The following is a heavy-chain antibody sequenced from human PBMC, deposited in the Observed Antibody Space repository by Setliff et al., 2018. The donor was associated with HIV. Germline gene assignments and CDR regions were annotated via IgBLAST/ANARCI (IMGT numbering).Heavy chain of an antibody. Sequence: SVKVSCKASGGSFSSYGLSWVRQAPGQGLEWMGGIMPIFGTANYAQKFQGRVTIIADASTNTVNMELSSLRSKDTAVYYCARGVDGSYRKFFDNWGQGTLVTVSS. CDR2: IMPIFGTA. D-gene: IGHD1-26*01. V-gene: IGHV1-69*13. J-gene: IGHJ4*02. CDR3: ARGVDGSYRKFFDN. CDR1: GGSFSSYG.